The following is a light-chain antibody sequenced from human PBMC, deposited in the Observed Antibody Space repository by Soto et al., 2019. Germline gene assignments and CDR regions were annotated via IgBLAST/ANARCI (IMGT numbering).Light chain of an antibody. V-gene: IGKV3-20*01. Sequence: EIVLTQSPAPMSLSPGERATPSCRASQSVSSNYVAWYQQKPGQAPRLLIHGASSRATGIPDRFSGSGSGTDFALTLSRLEAEDFAVYYCHQYGNAPWTFGQGTKVDIK. J-gene: IGKJ1*01. CDR2: GAS. CDR3: HQYGNAPWT. CDR1: QSVSSNY.